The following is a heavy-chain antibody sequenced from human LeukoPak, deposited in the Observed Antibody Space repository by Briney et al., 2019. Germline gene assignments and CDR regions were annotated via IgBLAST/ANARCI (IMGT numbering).Heavy chain of an antibody. J-gene: IGHJ4*02. D-gene: IGHD3-22*01. V-gene: IGHV1-69*05. CDR1: GGTFSSYA. CDR2: IIPIFGTA. Sequence: SVKVSYKASGGTFSSYAISWVRQAPGQGLEWMGRIIPIFGTANYAQKFQGRVTITTDESTSTAYMELSSLRSEDAAVYYCARDIGLLYDSSGGPGWDWGQGTLVTVSS. CDR3: ARDIGLLYDSSGGPGWD.